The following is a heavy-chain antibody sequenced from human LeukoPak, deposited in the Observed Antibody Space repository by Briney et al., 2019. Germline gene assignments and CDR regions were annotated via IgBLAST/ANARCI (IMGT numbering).Heavy chain of an antibody. CDR1: GFTFSSYA. V-gene: IGHV3-23*01. Sequence: GASLRLSCAASGFTFSSYAMSWVRQAPGKGLEWVSAISGSGGSTYYADSVKGRFTIPRDNSKNTLYLQMNSLRAEDTAVYYCAKDLPGRIVGAKAAFDIWGQGTMVTVSS. J-gene: IGHJ3*02. CDR2: ISGSGGST. CDR3: AKDLPGRIVGAKAAFDI. D-gene: IGHD1-26*01.